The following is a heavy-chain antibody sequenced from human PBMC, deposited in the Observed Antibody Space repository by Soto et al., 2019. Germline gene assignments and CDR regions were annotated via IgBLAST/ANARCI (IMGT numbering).Heavy chain of an antibody. Sequence: QVQLQESGPGLVKPSETLSLICTVSGGSISSYYWSWIRQPPGKGLEWIGYIYYSGSTNYNPSLKSRVTISVDTSKNQFSLKLSSVTAADTAVYYCASSNIAAAGFYYYGMDVWGRGTTVTVSS. CDR1: GGSISSYY. J-gene: IGHJ6*02. CDR3: ASSNIAAAGFYYYGMDV. CDR2: IYYSGST. D-gene: IGHD6-13*01. V-gene: IGHV4-59*01.